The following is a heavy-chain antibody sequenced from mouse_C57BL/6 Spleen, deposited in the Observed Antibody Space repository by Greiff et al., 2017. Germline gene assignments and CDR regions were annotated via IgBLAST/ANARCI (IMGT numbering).Heavy chain of an antibody. V-gene: IGHV1-50*01. CDR3: ARRGGYDPAMDY. J-gene: IGHJ4*01. Sequence: VQLQQPGAELVKPGASVKLPCKASGYTFTSYWMQWVKQRPGQGLEWIGEIDPSDSYTNYYQKFKGKATLTVDTSSSTAYMQLSSLTSEDSAVYYCARRGGYDPAMDYWGQGTSVTVSS. CDR2: IDPSDSYT. D-gene: IGHD2-2*01. CDR1: GYTFTSYW.